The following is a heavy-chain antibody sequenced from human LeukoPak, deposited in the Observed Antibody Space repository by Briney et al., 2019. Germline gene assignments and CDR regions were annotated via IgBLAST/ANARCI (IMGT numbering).Heavy chain of an antibody. CDR3: AKGRVPTEIAVAGS. J-gene: IGHJ5*02. Sequence: HPGGSLRLSCAASGFTFSSYWMSWVRQAPGKGLEWVANINQDGSEKYYVDSVKGRFTISRDNSKNTLYLQMNSLRAEDTAVYYCAKGRVPTEIAVAGSWGQGTLVTVSS. D-gene: IGHD6-19*01. CDR2: INQDGSEK. CDR1: GFTFSSYW. V-gene: IGHV3-7*01.